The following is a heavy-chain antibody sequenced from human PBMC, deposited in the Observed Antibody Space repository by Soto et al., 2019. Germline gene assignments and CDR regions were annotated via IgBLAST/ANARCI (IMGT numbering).Heavy chain of an antibody. J-gene: IGHJ4*02. Sequence: QVQLQQWGTRLLKPSETLSLTCAVYGGSFSGYYWSWIRQPPGKWLEWIGEINPGGSSNHNPSLKSPVTISVDRSKNQFSLRLSSVPAADTAVYYPARGGVRYCWTISWPLIDYWGQGARVTVSS. D-gene: IGHD2-2*01. V-gene: IGHV4-34*01. CDR1: GGSFSGYY. CDR2: INPGGSS. CDR3: ARGGVRYCWTISWPLIDY.